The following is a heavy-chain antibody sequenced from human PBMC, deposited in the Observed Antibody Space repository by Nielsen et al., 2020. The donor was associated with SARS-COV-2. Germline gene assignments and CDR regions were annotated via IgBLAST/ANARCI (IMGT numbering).Heavy chain of an antibody. J-gene: IGHJ5*02. Sequence: GGSLRLSCAASGFTFSSYEMNWVRQAPGKGLEWVSYISSSGSTIYYADSVKGRFTISRDNAKNSLYLQMNSLRAEDTAVYYCARGPAGSSIADSWGQGTLVTVSS. CDR2: ISSSGSTI. CDR1: GFTFSSYE. D-gene: IGHD6-6*01. CDR3: ARGPAGSSIADS. V-gene: IGHV3-48*03.